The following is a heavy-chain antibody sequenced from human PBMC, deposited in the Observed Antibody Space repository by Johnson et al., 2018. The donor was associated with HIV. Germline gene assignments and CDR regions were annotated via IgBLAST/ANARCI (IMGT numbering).Heavy chain of an antibody. CDR1: GFTFSSYA. CDR2: ISYDGSNK. D-gene: IGHD6-13*01. J-gene: IGHJ3*02. Sequence: QVQLVESGGGVVQPGRSLRLSCAASGFTFSSYAMHWVRQAPGKGLEWVAVISYDGSNKYYADSVKGRFTISRDNSKNTLYLQMNSLRAEDTALYYCAKDLLSSTLAPFDIWGQGTMVTVSS. CDR3: AKDLLSSTLAPFDI. V-gene: IGHV3-30*04.